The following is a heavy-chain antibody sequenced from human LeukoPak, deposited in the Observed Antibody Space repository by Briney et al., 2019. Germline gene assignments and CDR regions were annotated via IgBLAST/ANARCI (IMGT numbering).Heavy chain of an antibody. CDR2: VSSSSAYT. J-gene: IGHJ3*02. Sequence: RPGGSLKLSCTASGFTFSNYHMNWVRQAPGKGLEWVSSVSSSSAYTHYADSVKGRFTISRDNGKNSLYLQMNSLRAEDTALYYCARDALRDDAFDIWGQGTLVTVSS. CDR3: ARDALRDDAFDI. V-gene: IGHV3-21*04. CDR1: GFTFSNYH.